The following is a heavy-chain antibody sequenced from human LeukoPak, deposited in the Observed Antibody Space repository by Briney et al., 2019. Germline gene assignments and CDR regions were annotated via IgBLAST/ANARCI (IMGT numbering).Heavy chain of an antibody. V-gene: IGHV3-53*01. CDR1: GFTVSSNY. CDR2: IYNGGST. CDR3: ARLPSGYYFDY. Sequence: AGGSLRLFCAASGFTVSSNYMSWVRQAPGKGLEWVSVIYNGGSTYYADSVKGRFTISRDNSKNTLYLQMNSLRAEDTAVYYCARLPSGYYFDYWGQGTLVTVSS. J-gene: IGHJ4*02.